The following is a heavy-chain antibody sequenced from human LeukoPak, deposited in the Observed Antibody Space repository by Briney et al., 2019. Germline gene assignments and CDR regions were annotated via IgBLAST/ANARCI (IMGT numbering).Heavy chain of an antibody. Sequence: PSETLSLTCTVSGDSISSSSYCWDWIRQPPGKGLEWIGNIYNSANTHYNPSLKTRITMSVDTSKNQFSLKLSSVTAADTAVYYCARRSSAVTFDYWGQGTLVTVSS. CDR2: IYNSANT. D-gene: IGHD4-17*01. CDR1: GDSISSSSYC. CDR3: ARRSSAVTFDY. V-gene: IGHV4-39*01. J-gene: IGHJ4*02.